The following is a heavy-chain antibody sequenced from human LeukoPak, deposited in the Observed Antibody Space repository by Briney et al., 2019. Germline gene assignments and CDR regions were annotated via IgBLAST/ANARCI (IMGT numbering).Heavy chain of an antibody. V-gene: IGHV3-23*01. CDR2: ISGSGGST. D-gene: IGHD5-12*01. Sequence: GGSLTLSCAASGFTFSIYAMSWVRQAPGRGLEWVSVISGSGGSTYYADSVKGRFTISRDNSKNTLYLQMNSRRAEDTAVYYCARSRGYSGYDSNAFDIWGQGTMVTVSS. CDR1: GFTFSIYA. J-gene: IGHJ3*02. CDR3: ARSRGYSGYDSNAFDI.